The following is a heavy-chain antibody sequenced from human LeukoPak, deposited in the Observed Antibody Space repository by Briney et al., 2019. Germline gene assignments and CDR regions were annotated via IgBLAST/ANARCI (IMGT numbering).Heavy chain of an antibody. J-gene: IGHJ4*02. CDR2: INNGGSTT. V-gene: IGHV3-74*01. Sequence: GGSLRLSGAASGFTFSSYWMHWVRQAPGKGLVWVSAINNGGSTTAYADSVKGRFTISRDNAKNTLYLQMNSLRAEDTAVYYCARRAPTRYFDYWGQGTLVTVSS. D-gene: IGHD5-24*01. CDR3: ARRAPTRYFDY. CDR1: GFTFSSYW.